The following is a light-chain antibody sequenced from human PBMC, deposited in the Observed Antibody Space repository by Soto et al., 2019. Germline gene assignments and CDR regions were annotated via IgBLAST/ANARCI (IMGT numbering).Light chain of an antibody. CDR2: WAS. CDR1: QSVLYSSNNKNY. CDR3: QQYYSPPLT. V-gene: IGKV4-1*01. Sequence: DIVMTQSPDSLAVSLGERATINCKSSQSVLYSSNNKNYLAWYQQKPGQPPKLLIYWASTRESGVPDRFSVSGSGTDFTLTISSLQAEDVAVYYCQQYYSPPLTFGGGTNVEIK. J-gene: IGKJ4*01.